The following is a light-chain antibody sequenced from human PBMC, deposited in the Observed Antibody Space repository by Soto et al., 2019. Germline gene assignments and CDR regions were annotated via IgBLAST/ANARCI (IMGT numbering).Light chain of an antibody. CDR1: QGISNY. J-gene: IGKJ1*01. CDR3: QRYDSAPWT. Sequence: DIQMTQSPSSLSASVGDKVTITCRASQGISNYLAWYQQKPAKVPTLLIYSASTLQSGVPSRFSGSGSGTAFTLTISSLQPEDVATYYCQRYDSAPWTFGQGTKVEIK. V-gene: IGKV1-27*01. CDR2: SAS.